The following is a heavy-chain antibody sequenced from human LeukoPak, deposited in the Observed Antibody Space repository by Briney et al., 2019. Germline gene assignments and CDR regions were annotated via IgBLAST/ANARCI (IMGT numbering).Heavy chain of an antibody. CDR1: GFTFSSYA. D-gene: IGHD5-18*01. V-gene: IGHV3-23*01. Sequence: GGCLTLSCAASGFTFSSYAMSWVRQAPGKGLEWVSAVSGGGGSTYYADSVKGPFTISRDNSKNTLYLQMYSLRAEDTAVYYCAKKDTAMVTWGQGTLVTVSS. CDR3: AKKDTAMVT. CDR2: VSGGGGST. J-gene: IGHJ4*02.